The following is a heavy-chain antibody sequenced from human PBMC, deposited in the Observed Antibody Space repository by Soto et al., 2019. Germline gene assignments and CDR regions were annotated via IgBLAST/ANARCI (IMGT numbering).Heavy chain of an antibody. Sequence: GGSLRLSCAASGFSFSSYSMNWVRQAPGKGLEWVSYISSSRGTIYYADSVKGRFTISRDNAKNSLYLQMNSLRAEDTAVYYCARHCNGSSQTCYGNEWFDSWGQGILVNVS. D-gene: IGHD2-2*01. CDR1: GFSFSSYS. V-gene: IGHV3-48*01. CDR2: ISSSRGTI. CDR3: ARHCNGSSQTCYGNEWFDS. J-gene: IGHJ5*01.